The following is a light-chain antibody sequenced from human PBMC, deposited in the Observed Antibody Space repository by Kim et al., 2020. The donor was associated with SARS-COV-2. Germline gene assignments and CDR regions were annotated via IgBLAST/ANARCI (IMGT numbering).Light chain of an antibody. Sequence: QSAAISGTGTSSAVGGFNYVSGYPHHPGKAPKVMIYEVNKRPSGVPDRFSGSKSGNTASLTVSGLQAEDEADYYCTSYAGNSNFVVFAGGTQLTVL. CDR3: TSYAGNSNFVV. CDR1: SSAVGGFNY. CDR2: EVN. V-gene: IGLV2-8*01. J-gene: IGLJ2*01.